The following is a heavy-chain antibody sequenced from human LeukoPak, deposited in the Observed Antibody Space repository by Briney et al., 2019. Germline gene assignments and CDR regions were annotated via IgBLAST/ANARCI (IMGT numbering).Heavy chain of an antibody. CDR1: GYTFTNYG. CDR2: VSAYNGNT. CDR3: ARDTSSITSAMDV. Sequence: ASVKLSCKASGYTFTNYGISWVRQAPGQGLEWMGWVSAYNGNTKYEQKFQGRVTMTTDTSTTTAYMELRSLRSDDTAVYYCARDTSSITSAMDVWGQGTTVTVSS. V-gene: IGHV1-18*01. D-gene: IGHD3-10*01. J-gene: IGHJ6*02.